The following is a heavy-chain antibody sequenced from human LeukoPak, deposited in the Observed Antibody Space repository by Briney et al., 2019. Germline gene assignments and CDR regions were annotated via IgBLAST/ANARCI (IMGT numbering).Heavy chain of an antibody. CDR3: ARGTAPVLQYLDWLYMDV. J-gene: IGHJ6*03. V-gene: IGHV1-2*02. CDR1: GYTFTDYY. Sequence: ASVKVSCKASGYTFTDYYIHWVRRAPGQGLEWIGWITPSSGGTTYAQRFQGRVTMTRDTSISIVYMELSRLRTDDTAVYYCARGTAPVLQYLDWLYMDVWGEGTTVTVSS. CDR2: ITPSSGGT. D-gene: IGHD3-9*01.